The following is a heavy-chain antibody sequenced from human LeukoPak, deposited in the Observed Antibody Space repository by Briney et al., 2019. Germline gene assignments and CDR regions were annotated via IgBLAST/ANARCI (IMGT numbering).Heavy chain of an antibody. CDR3: ARFRVAGTRFFDY. V-gene: IGHV4-39*07. Sequence: TSETLSLTCTVSGGSISSSSYYWGWIRQPPGKGLEWIGSIYYTGKTYYNTSLKSRVTISVDTSKNQFSLKLSSVTAADTAVYYCARFRVAGTRFFDYWGQGTLVTVSS. CDR2: IYYTGKT. CDR1: GGSISSSSYY. D-gene: IGHD6-19*01. J-gene: IGHJ4*02.